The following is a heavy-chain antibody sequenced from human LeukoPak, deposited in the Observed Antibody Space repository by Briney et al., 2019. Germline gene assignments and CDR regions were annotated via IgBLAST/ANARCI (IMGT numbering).Heavy chain of an antibody. J-gene: IGHJ4*02. Sequence: GSLRLSCAASGFTFSSYSMNWVRQAPGKGLGWVSYISSSSSTIYYSDSVKGRFTISRDNSKNSLYLKMNRLRTEDTGVYYCARVHGGYPFDHWGQGTLVTVSS. D-gene: IGHD2-15*01. CDR1: GFTFSSYS. CDR3: ARVHGGYPFDH. CDR2: ISSSSSTI. V-gene: IGHV3-48*01.